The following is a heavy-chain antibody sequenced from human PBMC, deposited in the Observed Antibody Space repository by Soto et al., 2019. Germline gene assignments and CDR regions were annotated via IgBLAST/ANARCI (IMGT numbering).Heavy chain of an antibody. D-gene: IGHD2-21*02. V-gene: IGHV3-7*03. Sequence: SGWSLILSCAASGLSFSNYWMHWVRQAPGKGLVWVANIKQDGSEKYYVDSVKGRFTISRDNAKNSLYLQMNSLRAEDTAVYYCAKSQSFLRVTLEEWGKGTLGTGSS. CDR3: AKSQSFLRVTLEE. CDR1: GLSFSNYW. CDR2: IKQDGSEK. J-gene: IGHJ4*02.